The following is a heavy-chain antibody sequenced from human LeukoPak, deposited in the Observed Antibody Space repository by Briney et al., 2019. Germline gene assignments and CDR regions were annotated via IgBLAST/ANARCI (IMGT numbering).Heavy chain of an antibody. J-gene: IGHJ4*02. CDR1: GGSISSGRYY. Sequence: PSETLSLTCTVSGGSISSGRYYWSWIRQHPGKGLEWIGYIYYSGSTYYNPSLKSRVTISVDTSKNQFSLKLSSVTAADTAVYYCARDPGGSSPYDYWGQGTLVTVSS. CDR2: IYYSGST. D-gene: IGHD1-26*01. CDR3: ARDPGGSSPYDY. V-gene: IGHV4-31*03.